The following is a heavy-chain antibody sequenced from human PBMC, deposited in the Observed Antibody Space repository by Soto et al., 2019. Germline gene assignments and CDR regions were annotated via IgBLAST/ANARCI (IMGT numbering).Heavy chain of an antibody. D-gene: IGHD6-6*01. CDR1: GGSISSYY. CDR3: ARGARDFDY. CDR2: IYYSGST. Sequence: QVQLQESGPGLVKPSETLSLTCTVSGGSISSYYWCWIRQPPGKGLEWIGYIYYSGSTNYNPSLKSLVTISVDTSKNQFSLKLSSVTAADTAVYYCARGARDFDYWGQGTLVTVSS. J-gene: IGHJ4*02. V-gene: IGHV4-59*01.